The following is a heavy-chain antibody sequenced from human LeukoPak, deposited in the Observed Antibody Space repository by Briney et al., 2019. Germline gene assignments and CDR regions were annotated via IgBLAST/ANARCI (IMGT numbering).Heavy chain of an antibody. D-gene: IGHD3-22*01. Sequence: GESLKISCKGSGYSFTSYWVGWVRQMPGKGLEWMGIIYPGDSDTRYSPSFQGQVTISADKSISTAYLQWSSLKASDTAMYYCARLVYTYYYDSSGYPDYWGQGTLVTVSS. CDR2: IYPGDSDT. CDR1: GYSFTSYW. V-gene: IGHV5-51*01. CDR3: ARLVYTYYYDSSGYPDY. J-gene: IGHJ4*02.